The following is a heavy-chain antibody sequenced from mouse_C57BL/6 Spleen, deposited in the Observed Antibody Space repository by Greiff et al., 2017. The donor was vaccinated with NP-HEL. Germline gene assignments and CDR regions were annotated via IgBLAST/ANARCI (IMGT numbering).Heavy chain of an antibody. V-gene: IGHV1-50*01. CDR3: ARSRVTTWKNFDY. J-gene: IGHJ2*01. CDR1: GYTFTSYW. CDR2: IDPSDSYT. D-gene: IGHD2-3*01. Sequence: QVQLQQPGAELVKPGASVKLSCKASGYTFTSYWMQWVKQRPGQGLEWIGEIDPSDSYTNDNQKFKGKATLTVDTSSSPAYMQLSSLTSEDSAVYYCARSRVTTWKNFDYWGQGTTLTVSS.